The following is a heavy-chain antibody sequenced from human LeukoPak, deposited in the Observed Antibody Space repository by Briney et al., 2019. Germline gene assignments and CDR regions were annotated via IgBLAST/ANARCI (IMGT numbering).Heavy chain of an antibody. CDR2: ISSDGTIT. D-gene: IGHD3-16*02. J-gene: IGHJ4*02. Sequence: GGSLRLSCVASGFTFSSYWMHWVRQAPGKGLVWVSRISSDGTITGYADSVKGRFTISRDNAKNTLYLQVNSLRAEDAAVYYCAALEPDYWGQGTLVTVSS. V-gene: IGHV3-74*01. CDR1: GFTFSSYW. CDR3: AALEPDY.